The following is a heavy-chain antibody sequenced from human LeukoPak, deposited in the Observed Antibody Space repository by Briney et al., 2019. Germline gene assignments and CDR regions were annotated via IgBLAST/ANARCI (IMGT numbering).Heavy chain of an antibody. CDR2: ISSSSSYI. CDR3: ARDSRVGATPDAFDI. Sequence: PGGSLRLSCAASGFTFSSYSMNWVRQAPGKGLEWVSSISSSSSYIYYADSVKGRFTISRDNAKNSLYLQMNSLRAEDTAVYYCARDSRVGATPDAFDIWGQGTMVTVSS. V-gene: IGHV3-21*01. J-gene: IGHJ3*02. CDR1: GFTFSSYS. D-gene: IGHD1-26*01.